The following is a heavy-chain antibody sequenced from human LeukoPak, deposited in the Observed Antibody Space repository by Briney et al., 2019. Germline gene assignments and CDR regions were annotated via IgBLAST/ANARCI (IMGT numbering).Heavy chain of an antibody. Sequence: GRSLRLSCAASGFTFSSYAMHWVRQAPGKGLEWVAVISYDGSNKYYADSVKGRFTISRDNSKNTLYLQMNSLRAEDTAVYYCAREGLRSGTGDYWGQGTLVTVSS. CDR3: AREGLRSGTGDY. CDR2: ISYDGSNK. CDR1: GFTFSSYA. V-gene: IGHV3-30-3*01. J-gene: IGHJ4*02.